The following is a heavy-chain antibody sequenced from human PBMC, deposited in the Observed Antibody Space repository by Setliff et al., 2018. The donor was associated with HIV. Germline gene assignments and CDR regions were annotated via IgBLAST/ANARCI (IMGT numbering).Heavy chain of an antibody. CDR3: ARGHHFYWYFDL. Sequence: GASVKVSCKASGYSFTTYGISWVRQAPGQGLEWVGWISVYNGQTLYAQKVQDRITVTTDIPKDTAYMELRGLTPDDTAVYYCARGHHFYWYFDLWGPGTLVTVSS. J-gene: IGHJ2*01. V-gene: IGHV1-18*01. CDR2: ISVYNGQT. CDR1: GYSFTTYG.